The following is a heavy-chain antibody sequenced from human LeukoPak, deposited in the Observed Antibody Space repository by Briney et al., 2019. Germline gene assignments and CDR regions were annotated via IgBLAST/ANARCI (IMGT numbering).Heavy chain of an antibody. CDR3: ARLIAAAETFDY. D-gene: IGHD6-13*01. V-gene: IGHV4-61*02. Sequence: PSQTLSLTCTVSGDSISSGDYYWSWIRQPAGKGLEWIGRISSSGSTNYNPSLKSRVTISVDTSKNQFSLKLSSVTAADTAVYYCARLIAAAETFDYWGQGTLVTVSS. CDR2: ISSSGST. CDR1: GDSISSGDYY. J-gene: IGHJ4*02.